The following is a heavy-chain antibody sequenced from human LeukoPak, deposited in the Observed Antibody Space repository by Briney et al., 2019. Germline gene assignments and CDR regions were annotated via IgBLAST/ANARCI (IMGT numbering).Heavy chain of an antibody. CDR2: IIPIFGTA. J-gene: IGHJ3*02. Sequence: SVKVSCKASGGTFSSYAISWVRQAPGQGLEWMGGIIPIFGTANYAQKFQGRVTITTDESTSTAYMELSSLRSEDTAVYYCARIYGSGSYGAFDIWGQGTMVTVSS. V-gene: IGHV1-69*05. D-gene: IGHD3-10*01. CDR3: ARIYGSGSYGAFDI. CDR1: GGTFSSYA.